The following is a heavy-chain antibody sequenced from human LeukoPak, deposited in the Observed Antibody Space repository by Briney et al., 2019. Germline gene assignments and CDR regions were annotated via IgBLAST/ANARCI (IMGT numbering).Heavy chain of an antibody. CDR3: ADGPGSLSEFPWGVYWMEV. Sequence: PGRSLRLSCAASGITFSSYAMHWVRQAPGKGLEWVAVISYDGSNKYYADSVKGRFTISRDNSKNTLYLQMNSLRAEDTAVYYCADGPGSLSEFPWGVYWMEVSGDKATVTHSS. V-gene: IGHV3-30*04. D-gene: IGHD3-10*01. CDR1: GITFSSYA. CDR2: ISYDGSNK. J-gene: IGHJ6*04.